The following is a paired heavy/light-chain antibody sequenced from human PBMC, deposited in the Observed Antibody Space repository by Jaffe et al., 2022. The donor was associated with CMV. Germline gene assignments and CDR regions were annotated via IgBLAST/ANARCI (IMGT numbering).Light chain of an antibody. CDR2: LEGSGSY. CDR1: SGHSSYI. J-gene: IGLJ3*02. CDR3: ETWDSNTRV. Sequence: QPVLTQSSSASASLGSSVKLTCTLSSGHSSYIIAWHQQQPGKAPRYLMKLEGSGSYNKGSGVPDRFSGSSSGADRYLTISNLQSEDEADYYCETWDSNTRVFGGGTKLTVL. V-gene: IGLV4-60*03.
Heavy chain of an antibody. Sequence: QVQLQESGPGLVKPSGTLSLTCAVSGGSISSSNWWSWVRQPPGKGLEWIGEIYHSGSTNYNPSLKSRVTISVDKSKNQFSLKLSSVTAADTAVYYCARESPDDDYGDYVHRGPVDYWGQGTLVTVSS. CDR1: GGSISSSNW. J-gene: IGHJ4*02. CDR2: IYHSGST. D-gene: IGHD4-17*01. V-gene: IGHV4-4*02. CDR3: ARESPDDDYGDYVHRGPVDY.